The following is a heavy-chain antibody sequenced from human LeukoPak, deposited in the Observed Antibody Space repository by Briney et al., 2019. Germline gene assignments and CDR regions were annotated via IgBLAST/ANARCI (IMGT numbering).Heavy chain of an antibody. Sequence: QSGGSLRLSCVASGITFSNYAVSWVRQAPEKGLDWVSVISGSAHKIRYADSVKGRFTISRDNSENIVYLQMNNLRAEDTAVYYCAKSLKYQLLFSWFDPWGQGTLVTVSS. D-gene: IGHD2-2*01. CDR2: ISGSAHKI. J-gene: IGHJ5*02. CDR1: GITFSNYA. CDR3: AKSLKYQLLFSWFDP. V-gene: IGHV3-23*01.